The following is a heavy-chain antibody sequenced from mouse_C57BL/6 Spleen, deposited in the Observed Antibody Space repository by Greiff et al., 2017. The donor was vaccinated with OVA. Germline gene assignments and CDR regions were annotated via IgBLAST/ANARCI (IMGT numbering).Heavy chain of an antibody. Sequence: VQLQQSGPELVKPGASVKMSCKASGYTFTDYNMHWVKQSHGKSLEWIGYINPNNGGTSYNQKFKGKATLTVNKSSSTAYMELRSLTSEDSAVYYCARLYGSSYWYFDVWGTGTTVTVSS. D-gene: IGHD1-1*01. CDR3: ARLYGSSYWYFDV. CDR1: GYTFTDYN. CDR2: INPNNGGT. V-gene: IGHV1-22*01. J-gene: IGHJ1*03.